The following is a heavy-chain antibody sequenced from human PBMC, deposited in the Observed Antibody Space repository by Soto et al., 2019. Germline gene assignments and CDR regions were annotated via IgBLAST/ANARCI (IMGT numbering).Heavy chain of an antibody. V-gene: IGHV4-4*02. CDR1: GGSISSSNW. J-gene: IGHJ4*02. D-gene: IGHD3-10*01. Sequence: LETQSLTCAVSGGSISSSNWWSWVRQPPGKGLEWIGEIYHSGSTNYNPSLKSRVTISVDKSKNQFSLKLSSVTAADTAVYYCARVRSGTYGSGISYWGQGTLVTVS. CDR2: IYHSGST. CDR3: ARVRSGTYGSGISY.